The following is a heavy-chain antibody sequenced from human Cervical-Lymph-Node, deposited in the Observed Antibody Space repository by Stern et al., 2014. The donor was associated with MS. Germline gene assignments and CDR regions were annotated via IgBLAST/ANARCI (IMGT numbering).Heavy chain of an antibody. CDR2: IHPNSGGT. V-gene: IGHV1-2*04. D-gene: IGHD2-15*01. Sequence: VQLVESGAEVKKPGASGKVSCKASGYTFIAYYLHWVRQAPGQGLEWMGWIHPNSGGTKYAQKFQGWVTMTRDTSISTAYMELSRLRSDDTAVYYCAREGFCSGSTCYSTNYWGQGTPVTVSS. CDR1: GYTFIAYY. J-gene: IGHJ4*02. CDR3: AREGFCSGSTCYSTNY.